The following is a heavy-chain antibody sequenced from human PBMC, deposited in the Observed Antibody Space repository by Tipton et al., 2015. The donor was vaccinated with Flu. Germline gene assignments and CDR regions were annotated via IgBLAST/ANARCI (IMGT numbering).Heavy chain of an antibody. CDR3: ARDLWNDRRAYYYYGVDV. V-gene: IGHV4-59*12. Sequence: TLSLTCSVSGDSISSFYWSWIRQPPGKGLEWIAYISNSGSSNYNPSLKSRVTISVDSSRNEFSLTLASLTAADTAVYYCARDLWNDRRAYYYYGVDVWGQGTTVTVSS. J-gene: IGHJ6*02. CDR1: GDSISSFY. CDR2: ISNSGSS. D-gene: IGHD1-1*01.